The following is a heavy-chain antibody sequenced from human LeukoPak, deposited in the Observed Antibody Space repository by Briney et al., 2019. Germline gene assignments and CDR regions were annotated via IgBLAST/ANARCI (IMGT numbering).Heavy chain of an antibody. CDR1: GSTFTAYY. Sequence: SVKLSCKASGSTFTAYYMHWVRQAPGQGLEWMGWIAANSGGTNYAQKFQGSVTITRDTSIGTAYMELSSLISDEAVVDYCASEAYCSGGSCSLHRVASWGQGTLVTVSS. J-gene: IGHJ4*02. CDR2: IAANSGGT. D-gene: IGHD2-15*01. CDR3: ASEAYCSGGSCSLHRVAS. V-gene: IGHV1-2*02.